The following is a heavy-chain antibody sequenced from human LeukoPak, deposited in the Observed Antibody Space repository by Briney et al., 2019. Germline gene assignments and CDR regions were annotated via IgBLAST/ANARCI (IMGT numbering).Heavy chain of an antibody. CDR2: IYYSGST. V-gene: IGHV4-59*01. Sequence: SETLSLTCTVSGGSISSYYWSWIRQPPGKGLEWIGYIYYSGSTNYNPSLKSRVTISVDTSKNQFSLKLSSVTAADTAVYYCASSLVGANNWFDPWGQGTLVTVSS. CDR1: GGSISSYY. D-gene: IGHD1-26*01. CDR3: ASSLVGANNWFDP. J-gene: IGHJ5*02.